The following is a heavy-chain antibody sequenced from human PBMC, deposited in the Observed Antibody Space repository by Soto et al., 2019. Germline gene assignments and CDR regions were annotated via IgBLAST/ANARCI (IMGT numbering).Heavy chain of an antibody. J-gene: IGHJ5*02. V-gene: IGHV4-39*01. Sequence: SETLSLTCTVSGGSISSSSYYWGWIRQPPGKGLEWIGSIYYSGSTYYNPSLKSRVTISVDTSKNQFSLKLSSVTAADTAVYYCAKVAATGPVIYWFDPWGQGTLVTVSP. CDR1: GGSISSSSYY. CDR2: IYYSGST. D-gene: IGHD2-15*01. CDR3: AKVAATGPVIYWFDP.